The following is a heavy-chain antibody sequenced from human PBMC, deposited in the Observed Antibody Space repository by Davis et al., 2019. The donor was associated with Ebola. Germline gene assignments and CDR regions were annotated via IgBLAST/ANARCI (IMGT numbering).Heavy chain of an antibody. J-gene: IGHJ4*02. CDR3: ARGGIGRYFDWLSFFDY. V-gene: IGHV3-23*01. CDR1: GFTFSNSA. CDR2: VSGSGDTT. D-gene: IGHD3-9*01. Sequence: PGGSLRLSCAASGFTFSNSAMSWVRQAPGKGLEWVSAVSGSGDTTYYADSVKGRFTISRDNAKNTLYLQMNSLRAEDTAVYYCARGGIGRYFDWLSFFDYWGQGTLVTVSS.